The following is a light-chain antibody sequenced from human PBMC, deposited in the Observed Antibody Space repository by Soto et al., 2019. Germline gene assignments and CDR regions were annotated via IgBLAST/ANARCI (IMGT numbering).Light chain of an antibody. CDR2: KAS. Sequence: DIQMTQSPSTLSGSVGDRVTITCRSSQTISSWLAWYQQKPGKAPKLLIYKASTLKSGVPSRFSGSGSGTEFTLTISSLQPDDFATYYYQHYNSYSAAFGQGTKVELK. CDR1: QTISSW. J-gene: IGKJ1*01. CDR3: QHYNSYSAA. V-gene: IGKV1-5*03.